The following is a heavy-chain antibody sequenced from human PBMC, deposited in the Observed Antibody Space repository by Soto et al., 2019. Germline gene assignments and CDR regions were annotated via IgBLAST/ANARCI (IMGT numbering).Heavy chain of an antibody. CDR3: ERQKYYYDTSGYFMPDY. CDR2: ISAYNGNT. J-gene: IGHJ4*02. CDR1: GYTFTSYG. Sequence: ASVKVSCKASGYTFTSYGISWVRQAPEQGLEWMGWISAYNGNTNYPQKFQGRVTMTTDISTSTAYMELRSLRSDDTAVYYCERQKYYYDTSGYFMPDYWGQGTQVTVSS. D-gene: IGHD3-22*01. V-gene: IGHV1-18*04.